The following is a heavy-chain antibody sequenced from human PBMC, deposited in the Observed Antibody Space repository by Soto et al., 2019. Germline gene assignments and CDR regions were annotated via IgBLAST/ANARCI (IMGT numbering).Heavy chain of an antibody. CDR2: ISSNSDYI. CDR3: VRDSQDDYYYYGMDV. CDR1: GFTFSTYS. V-gene: IGHV3-21*01. J-gene: IGHJ6*04. Sequence: GGSLRLSCAASGFTFSTYSMDWVRQAPGKGLEWVSSISSNSDYIYYADSVRGRFTISRDDAKNSLYLQMNNLRADDTAVYYCVRDSQDDYYYYGMDVWGKGTTVTVSS.